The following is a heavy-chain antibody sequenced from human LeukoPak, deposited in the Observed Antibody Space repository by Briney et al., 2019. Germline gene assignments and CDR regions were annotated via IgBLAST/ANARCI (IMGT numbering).Heavy chain of an antibody. J-gene: IGHJ4*02. V-gene: IGHV3-64*01. CDR1: GFTFSSYA. Sequence: GGSLRLSCAASGFTFSSYAMHWVRQAPGKGLEYVSAISSNGGSTYYANSVKGRFTISRDNSKNTLYPQMGSLRAEDMAVYYCARDSGRSSGWFFDYWGQGTLVTVSS. CDR3: ARDSGRSSGWFFDY. CDR2: ISSNGGST. D-gene: IGHD6-19*01.